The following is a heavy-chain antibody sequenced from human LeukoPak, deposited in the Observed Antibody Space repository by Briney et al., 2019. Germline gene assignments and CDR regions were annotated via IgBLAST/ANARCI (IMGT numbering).Heavy chain of an antibody. CDR2: IYYSGST. CDR1: GGSISSGGYY. CDR3: ARAVGSGSYNFDY. J-gene: IGHJ4*02. Sequence: PSETLSLTCTVSGGSISSGGYYWSWIRQHPGKGLEWIGYIYYSGSTYYNPSLKSRVTISVDTSKNQFSLKLSSVTAADTAVYYCARAVGSGSYNFDYWGQGTLVTVSS. V-gene: IGHV4-31*03. D-gene: IGHD3-10*01.